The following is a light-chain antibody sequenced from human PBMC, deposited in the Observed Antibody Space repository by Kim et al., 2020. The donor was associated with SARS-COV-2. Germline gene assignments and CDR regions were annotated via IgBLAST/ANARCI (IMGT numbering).Light chain of an antibody. CDR2: QDS. Sequence: SYELTQPPSVSVSPGQTASITCSGDKLGDKYACWYQQKPGQSPVLVIYQDSKWPSGIPERFSGSNSGNTATLTISGTQAMDEADYYCQAWDSSTGNVVFGGGTQLTVL. CDR1: KLGDKY. CDR3: QAWDSSTGNVV. J-gene: IGLJ2*01. V-gene: IGLV3-1*01.